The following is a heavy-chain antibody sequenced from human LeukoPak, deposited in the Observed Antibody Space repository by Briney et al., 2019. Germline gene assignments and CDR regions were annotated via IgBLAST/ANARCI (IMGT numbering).Heavy chain of an antibody. Sequence: ASVTVSCTASGYTFTSYGISWVRQAPGQGLEWMGWISAYNGNTNYAQKLQGRVTMTTDTSTSTAYMELRSLRSDDTAVYYCARDLRPPRTSYSSSWYRAVAFDIWGQGTMVTVSS. CDR2: ISAYNGNT. V-gene: IGHV1-18*01. CDR3: ARDLRPPRTSYSSSWYRAVAFDI. D-gene: IGHD6-13*01. J-gene: IGHJ3*02. CDR1: GYTFTSYG.